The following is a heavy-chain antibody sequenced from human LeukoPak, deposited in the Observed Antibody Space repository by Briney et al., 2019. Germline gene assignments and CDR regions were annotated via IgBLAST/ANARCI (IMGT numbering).Heavy chain of an antibody. J-gene: IGHJ4*02. CDR1: GGSISIYY. CDR3: ASENYGGAFDY. CDR2: IYTSGST. Sequence: SETLSLTCTVYGGSISIYYWSWIRQPAGKGLEWIGRIYTSGSTNYNPSLKSRVTMSVDTSKNQFSLKLSSVTAADTAVYYCASENYGGAFDYWGQGTLVTVSS. V-gene: IGHV4-4*07. D-gene: IGHD4-23*01.